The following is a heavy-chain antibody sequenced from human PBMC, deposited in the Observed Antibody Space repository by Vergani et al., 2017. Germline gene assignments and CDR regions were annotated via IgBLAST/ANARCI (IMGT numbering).Heavy chain of an antibody. Sequence: EVQLVESGGGLTQPGGSLRLSCAASGFTVSSNYMSWVRQAPGKGLEWVSVIYSGGSTYYADSVKGRFTISRDNSKNTLYLQMNSLRAEDTAVYYCARGGWRFGELPLDYWGQGTLVTVSS. J-gene: IGHJ4*02. D-gene: IGHD3-10*01. V-gene: IGHV3-53*01. CDR1: GFTVSSNY. CDR3: ARGGWRFGELPLDY. CDR2: IYSGGST.